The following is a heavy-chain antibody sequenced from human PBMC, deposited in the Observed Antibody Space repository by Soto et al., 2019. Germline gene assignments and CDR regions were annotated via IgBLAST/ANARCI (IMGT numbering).Heavy chain of an antibody. J-gene: IGHJ4*02. V-gene: IGHV4-4*07. CDR1: GGSINTFY. CDR2: IFSSGST. CDR3: AREGSXSAYNFAHGIQLWSFDF. D-gene: IGHD5-12*01. Sequence: SETLSLTCTVSGGSINTFYWSWVRQPAGKGLEWIGRIFSSGSTSFNPSLESRVAMSVDTSKNHFSLNLSSVTAADMAVYYCAREGSXSAYNFAHGIQLWSFDFWGQGALVTVSS.